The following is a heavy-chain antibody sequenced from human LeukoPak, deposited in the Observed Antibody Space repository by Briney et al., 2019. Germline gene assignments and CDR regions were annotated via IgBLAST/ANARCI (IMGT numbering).Heavy chain of an antibody. CDR3: ARQGLGWTTVTSNWDFDL. CDR2: IHHSEST. D-gene: IGHD4-17*01. CDR1: GGSISSSSYY. V-gene: IGHV4-39*01. J-gene: IGHJ2*01. Sequence: SETLSLTCTVSGGSISSSSYYWGWIRQPLGKGLEWIGSIHHSESTYYNPSLMSRVTISVDTSQNQFSLKLSSVTAADTAVYYCARQGLGWTTVTSNWDFDLWGRGTLVTVSS.